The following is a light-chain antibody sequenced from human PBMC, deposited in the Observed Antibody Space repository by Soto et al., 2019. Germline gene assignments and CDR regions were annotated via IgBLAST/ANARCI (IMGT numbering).Light chain of an antibody. V-gene: IGLV2-14*03. CDR1: SIDVGAYNY. Sequence: QSVLTQPASVSGSPGQSITISCAGTSIDVGAYNYVSWYQHHPGKAPKLMIYDVNNRPSGDSNRFSGSKSGNTASLTISGLQAEDEADYYCSSWTSGATYVFGSGTKVTVL. J-gene: IGLJ1*01. CDR3: SSWTSGATYV. CDR2: DVN.